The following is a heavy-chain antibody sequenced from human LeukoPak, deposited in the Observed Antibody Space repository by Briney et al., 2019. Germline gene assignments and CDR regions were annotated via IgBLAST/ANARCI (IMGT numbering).Heavy chain of an antibody. D-gene: IGHD3-16*01. Sequence: GGSLRLSCAASGFTFYDYGMSWVRQAPGKGLEWVSYISSFSGAINYADSVKGRFTISRDNAKNSLYLQMNSLRAEDTAVYYCARDQGGVGYWGQGTLVTVSS. CDR3: ARDQGGVGY. CDR2: ISSFSGAI. J-gene: IGHJ4*02. CDR1: GFTFYDYG. V-gene: IGHV3-48*01.